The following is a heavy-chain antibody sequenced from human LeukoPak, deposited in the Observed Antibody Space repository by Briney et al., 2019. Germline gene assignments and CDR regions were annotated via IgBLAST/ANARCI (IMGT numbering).Heavy chain of an antibody. D-gene: IGHD6-13*01. CDR3: ASGGYSSTWYNFDH. CDR2: ISGSGGST. J-gene: IGHJ4*02. Sequence: GGSLRLSCAASGFTFSSYAMSWVRQAPGKGLEWVSAISGSGGSTYYADSVKGRFTISRDNSKNTLSLQMNSLRAEDTAVYYCASGGYSSTWYNFDHWGQGTLVSVSS. V-gene: IGHV3-23*01. CDR1: GFTFSSYA.